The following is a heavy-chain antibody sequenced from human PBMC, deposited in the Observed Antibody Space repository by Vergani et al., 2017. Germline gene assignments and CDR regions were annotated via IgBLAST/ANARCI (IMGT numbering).Heavy chain of an antibody. D-gene: IGHD3-10*01. CDR2: IYYSGST. J-gene: IGHJ6*02. Sequence: QVQLQESGPGLVKPSETLSLTCTVSGGSISSYYWSWIRQPPGKGLEWIGYIYYSGSTNYNPSLKSRVTISVDTSKNQFSLKLSSVTAADTAAYYCARDKGGSGSYLNYYYYYGMDVWGQGTTVTVSS. CDR1: GGSISSYY. V-gene: IGHV4-59*01. CDR3: ARDKGGSGSYLNYYYYYGMDV.